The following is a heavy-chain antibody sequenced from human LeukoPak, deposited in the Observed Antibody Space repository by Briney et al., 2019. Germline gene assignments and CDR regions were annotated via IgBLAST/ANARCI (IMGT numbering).Heavy chain of an antibody. CDR1: GYTFTSYY. J-gene: IGHJ5*02. D-gene: IGHD3-16*01. CDR2: INPSAGST. V-gene: IGHV1-46*01. CDR3: ARSALGRGNWFDP. Sequence: APVKVSCKASGYTFTSYYMHWVRQAPGQGLEWMGIINPSAGSTAYAQKFQGRVAMTRDTSTSTVYMELSSLRSDDTAVYYCARSALGRGNWFDPWGQGTLVTVSS.